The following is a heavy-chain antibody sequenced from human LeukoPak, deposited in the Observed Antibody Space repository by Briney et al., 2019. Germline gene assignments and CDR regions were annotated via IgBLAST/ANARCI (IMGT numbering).Heavy chain of an antibody. V-gene: IGHV3-21*01. CDR2: ISSSSSYI. D-gene: IGHD2-15*01. J-gene: IGHJ6*02. CDR1: GFTFSSYS. Sequence: GGSLRLSCAASGFTFSSYSMNWVRQAPGKGLEWVSSISSSSSYIYYADSVKGRFTISRDNAKNSLYLQMNSLRAEDTAVYYCARDLFLPLSLYCSGGSCYSESYYCYYGMDVWGQGTTVTVSS. CDR3: ARDLFLPLSLYCSGGSCYSESYYCYYGMDV.